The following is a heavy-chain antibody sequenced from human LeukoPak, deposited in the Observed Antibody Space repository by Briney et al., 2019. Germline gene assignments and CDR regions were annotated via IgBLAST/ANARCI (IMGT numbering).Heavy chain of an antibody. J-gene: IGHJ4*02. CDR3: AREGSELLWFGEFSY. CDR2: INHSGGT. Sequence: SETLSLTCAVYGGSSSGFYWTWVRQPPGKGLEWIGEINHSGGTNYNTSLRSRVTISADTSKNQFSLNLTSVTAADTAVYYCAREGSELLWFGEFSYWGQGTLVTVSS. V-gene: IGHV4-34*01. D-gene: IGHD3-10*01. CDR1: GGSSSGFY.